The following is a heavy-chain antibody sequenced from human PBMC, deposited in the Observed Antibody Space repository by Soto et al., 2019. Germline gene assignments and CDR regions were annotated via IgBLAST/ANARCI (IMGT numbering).Heavy chain of an antibody. CDR3: ARVRSPRRGELDKSGMDV. J-gene: IGHJ6*02. CDR1: GYTFTSYG. Sequence: GASVKVSCKASGYTFTSYGISWVRQAPGQGLEWMGWINAGNGNTKYSQKFQGRVTITRDTSASTAYMELSSLRSEDTAVYYCARVRSPRRGELDKSGMDVWGQGTTVTVSS. V-gene: IGHV1-3*01. D-gene: IGHD3-10*01. CDR2: INAGNGNT.